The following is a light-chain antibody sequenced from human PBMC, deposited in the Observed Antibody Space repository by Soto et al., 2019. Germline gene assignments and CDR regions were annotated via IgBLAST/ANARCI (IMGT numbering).Light chain of an antibody. CDR1: QGITNH. Sequence: DIQMTQSPSSLSASVGNRVSISCRASQGITNHLAWYQQKPGKAPKVLIYAASTLQPGVPSRFSGSGSGTDFTLNINSLQPDDIATYSCQNYDSAPITFGQGTRLDIK. CDR3: QNYDSAPIT. V-gene: IGKV1-27*01. CDR2: AAS. J-gene: IGKJ5*01.